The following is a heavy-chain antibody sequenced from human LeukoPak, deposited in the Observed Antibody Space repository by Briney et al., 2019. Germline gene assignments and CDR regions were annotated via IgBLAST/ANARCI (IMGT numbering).Heavy chain of an antibody. Sequence: GGSLRLSCAASGFTFSSYAMSWVRQAPGKGLEWVSAISGSGGSTYYADSVRGRFTISRDNSKNTLYLQMNSLRAEDTAVYYCAKDFGIQLWLRGYYFDYWGQGTLVTVSS. CDR2: ISGSGGST. CDR1: GFTFSSYA. V-gene: IGHV3-23*01. J-gene: IGHJ4*02. CDR3: AKDFGIQLWLRGYYFDY. D-gene: IGHD5-18*01.